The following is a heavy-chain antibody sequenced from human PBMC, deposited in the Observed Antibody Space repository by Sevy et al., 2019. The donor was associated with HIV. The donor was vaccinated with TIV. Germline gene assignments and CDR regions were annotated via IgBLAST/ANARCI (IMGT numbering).Heavy chain of an antibody. CDR1: GSTLIRLA. CDR3: ATTKDYYDSSGSPFDD. Sequence: ASVKVSCKVSGSTLIRLAIHWVRQAPGKGPEWMGSFDPEDGETIYSQKFQGRVTMTEDTSTDTGYMELSSLRSEDTAVYYCATTKDYYDSSGSPFDDWGQGTLVTVSS. CDR2: FDPEDGET. D-gene: IGHD3-22*01. V-gene: IGHV1-24*01. J-gene: IGHJ4*02.